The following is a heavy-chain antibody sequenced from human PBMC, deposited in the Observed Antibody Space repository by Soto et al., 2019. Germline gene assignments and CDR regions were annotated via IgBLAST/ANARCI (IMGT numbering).Heavy chain of an antibody. CDR3: ARRHSGSYAQFDY. V-gene: IGHV4-31*03. D-gene: IGHD1-26*01. Sequence: QVPLQESGPGLVKPSQTLSLTCTVSGGSISSGGYYWSWIRQHLGKGLEWIGYIYYSGSTYYNPSLKSRFTISVDPSKNQFSLKLSSVTAADTAVYYCARRHSGSYAQFDYWGQGTLVTVSS. CDR1: GGSISSGGYY. CDR2: IYYSGST. J-gene: IGHJ4*02.